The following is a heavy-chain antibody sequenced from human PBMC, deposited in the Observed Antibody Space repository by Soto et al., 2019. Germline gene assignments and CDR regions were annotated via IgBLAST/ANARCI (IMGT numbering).Heavy chain of an antibody. CDR2: IFYTGST. Sequence: SETLSLTCTVSGGSVNSDSYYWSWIRQPPGKGLEWIGYIFYTGSTSYNPSLKSRVTISVDTLRDQFSLKLTSVTAADTAAYYCARENLVKRPFLNYYIDLWGRGTLVTVSS. J-gene: IGHJ2*01. CDR1: GGSVNSDSYY. CDR3: ARENLVKRPFLNYYIDL. V-gene: IGHV4-61*01. D-gene: IGHD1-7*01.